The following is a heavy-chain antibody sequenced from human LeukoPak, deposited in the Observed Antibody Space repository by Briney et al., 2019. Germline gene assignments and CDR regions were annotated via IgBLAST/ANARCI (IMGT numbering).Heavy chain of an antibody. CDR2: IRYDGSNK. D-gene: IGHD2-21*01. J-gene: IGHJ4*02. Sequence: PGGSLRLSXAASGFTFSSYGMHWVRQAPGKGMEWVACIRYDGSNKYYTDSVKGRFTISRANSKNTLYLQMNSLRAEDTAVYYCAKDQTAYCGGDCYSGSDYWGQGTLVTVSS. CDR1: GFTFSSYG. CDR3: AKDQTAYCGGDCYSGSDY. V-gene: IGHV3-30*02.